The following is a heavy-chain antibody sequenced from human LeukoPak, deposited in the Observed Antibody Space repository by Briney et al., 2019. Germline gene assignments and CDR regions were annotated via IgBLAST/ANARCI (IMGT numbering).Heavy chain of an antibody. J-gene: IGHJ6*03. Sequence: SVKVSCKASGGTFSSYAISWVRQAPGQGLEWMGGIIPIFGTANYAQKFQRRVTITADESTSTAYMELTSLRSEDTAVYYCASPQHMRVVRGVNYYMDVWGKGTTVTVSS. CDR3: ASPQHMRVVRGVNYYMDV. D-gene: IGHD3-10*01. CDR2: IIPIFGTA. V-gene: IGHV1-69*13. CDR1: GGTFSSYA.